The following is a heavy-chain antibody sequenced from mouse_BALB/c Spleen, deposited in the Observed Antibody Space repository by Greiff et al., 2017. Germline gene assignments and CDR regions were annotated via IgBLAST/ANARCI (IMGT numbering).Heavy chain of an antibody. CDR3: ARAHYDYAWFAY. CDR1: GYSITSCYY. V-gene: IGHV3-6*02. CDR2: ISYDGSN. Sequence: DVQLQESGPGLVKPSQSLSLTCSVTGYSITSCYYWNWIRQFPGNKLEWMGYISYDGSNNYNPSLKNRISITRDTSKNQFFLKLNSVTTEDTATYYCARAHYDYAWFAYWGQGTLVTVSA. J-gene: IGHJ3*01. D-gene: IGHD2-4*01.